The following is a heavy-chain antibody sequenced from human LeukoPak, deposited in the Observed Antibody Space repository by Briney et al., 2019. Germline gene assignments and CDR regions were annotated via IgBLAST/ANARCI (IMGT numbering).Heavy chain of an antibody. V-gene: IGHV5-51*01. J-gene: IGHJ4*02. D-gene: IGHD5-24*01. CDR2: IYPGDSDT. CDR1: GYSFTSYW. Sequence: GESLKISCKGSGYSFTSYWIGWVRQMPGKGLEWMGIIYPGDSDTRYSPSFQGQVTISADKSISTAYLQWSSLNASDTAMYYCVKRPRDRDGYNYWYYFDYWGQGTLVTVSS. CDR3: VKRPRDRDGYNYWYYFDY.